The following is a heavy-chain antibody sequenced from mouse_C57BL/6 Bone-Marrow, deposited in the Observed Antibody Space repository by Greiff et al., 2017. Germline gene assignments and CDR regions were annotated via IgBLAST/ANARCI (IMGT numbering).Heavy chain of an antibody. J-gene: IGHJ4*01. CDR1: GYTFTSYD. Sequence: QVQLQQSGPELVKPGASVKLSCKASGYTFTSYDINWVKQRPGQGLEWIGWIYPRDGSSKYNEKFKGNATLTVDTSSSTAYMELHSLTSEDSAVYFCARSGYYGSSWYAMDYWGQGTSVTVSS. V-gene: IGHV1-85*01. CDR2: IYPRDGSS. D-gene: IGHD1-1*01. CDR3: ARSGYYGSSWYAMDY.